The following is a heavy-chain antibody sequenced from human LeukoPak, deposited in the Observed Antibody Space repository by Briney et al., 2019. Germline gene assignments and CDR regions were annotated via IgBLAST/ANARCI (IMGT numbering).Heavy chain of an antibody. V-gene: IGHV4-34*01. J-gene: IGHJ4*02. D-gene: IGHD3-3*01. CDR1: GGSFSGYY. Sequence: SEILSLTCAVYGGSFSGYYWSWIRQPPGKGLEWIGEINHSGSTNYNPSLKSRVTISVDTSKNQFSLKLSSVTAADTAVYYCARGRQRITIFGVVDYFDYWGQGTLVTVSS. CDR3: ARGRQRITIFGVVDYFDY. CDR2: INHSGST.